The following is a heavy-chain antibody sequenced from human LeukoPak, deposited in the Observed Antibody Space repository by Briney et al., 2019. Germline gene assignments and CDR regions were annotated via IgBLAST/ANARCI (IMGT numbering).Heavy chain of an antibody. CDR3: AKDGGSTMIVVVSDFDY. V-gene: IGHV3-23*01. CDR2: ISGSGGST. J-gene: IGHJ4*02. D-gene: IGHD3-22*01. Sequence: GGSLRLSCAASGFTFSSYAMSWVRQAPGKGLEWVSAISGSGGSTYYADSVKGRFTISRDNSKNTLYLQMNSLRAEDTAVYYCAKDGGSTMIVVVSDFDYWGQGTLVTVSS. CDR1: GFTFSSYA.